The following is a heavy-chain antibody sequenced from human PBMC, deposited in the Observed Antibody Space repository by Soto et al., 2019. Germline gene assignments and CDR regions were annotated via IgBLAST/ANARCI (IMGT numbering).Heavy chain of an antibody. CDR2: ISYDGSNR. CDR1: GFTFSSYG. D-gene: IGHD6-19*01. J-gene: IGHJ6*02. CDR3: AKDIALAGPGLYYGMDV. Sequence: PGGSLRLSCAASGFTFSSYGMHWVRQAPGKGLEWVAVISYDGSNRYYADSVKGRFTISRDNSKNTLYLQMNSLRAEDTAVYYCAKDIALAGPGLYYGMDVWGQGTTVTVSS. V-gene: IGHV3-30*18.